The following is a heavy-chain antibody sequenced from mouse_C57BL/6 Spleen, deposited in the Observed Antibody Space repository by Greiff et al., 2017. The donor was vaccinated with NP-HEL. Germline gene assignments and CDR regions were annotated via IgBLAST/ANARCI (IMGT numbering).Heavy chain of an antibody. J-gene: IGHJ2*01. CDR3: ARYPRQLRGFDY. CDR2: IRNKANGYTT. Sequence: EVKVVESGGGLVQPGGSLSLSCAASGFTFTDYYMSWVRQPPGKALEWLGFIRNKANGYTTEYSASVKGRFTISRDNSQSILYLQMNALRAEDSATYYCARYPRQLRGFDYWGQGTTLTVSS. CDR1: GFTFTDYY. V-gene: IGHV7-3*01. D-gene: IGHD3-2*02.